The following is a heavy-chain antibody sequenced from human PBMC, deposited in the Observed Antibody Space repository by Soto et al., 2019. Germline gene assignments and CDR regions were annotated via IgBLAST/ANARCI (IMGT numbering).Heavy chain of an antibody. CDR2: ISDSGVST. V-gene: IGHV3-23*01. J-gene: IGHJ4*02. D-gene: IGHD3-22*01. CDR1: EFTFSTYA. CDR3: AKLYYYDSSGYKRGDY. Sequence: EVQLLESGGGLVQPGGSQRLSCAASEFTFSTYAVTWVRQAPGKGLEWVSTISDSGVSTYYADSVKGRFTISRDNSKNTLYLQMNSLRAEDTAVYYCAKLYYYDSSGYKRGDYWGQGTLVTVSS.